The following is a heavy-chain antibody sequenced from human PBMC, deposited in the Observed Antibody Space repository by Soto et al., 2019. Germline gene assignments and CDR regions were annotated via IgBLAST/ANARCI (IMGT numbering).Heavy chain of an antibody. V-gene: IGHV3-23*01. CDR2: ISGSGGST. CDR3: AKDRRYFDWLGPYDAFDI. D-gene: IGHD3-9*01. Sequence: GGSLRLSCAASGFTFSSYAMSWVRQAPGKGLEWVSAISGSGGSTYYADSVKGRFTISRDNSKNTLYLQMNSLRAEDTAVYYCAKDRRYFDWLGPYDAFDIWGQGTMVTVSS. J-gene: IGHJ3*02. CDR1: GFTFSSYA.